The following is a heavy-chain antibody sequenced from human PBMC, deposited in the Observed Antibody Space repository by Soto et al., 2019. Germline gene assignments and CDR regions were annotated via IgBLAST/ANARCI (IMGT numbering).Heavy chain of an antibody. CDR1: GYTFTGYY. D-gene: IGHD4-17*01. CDR3: ARDLGVGTVTTREYYYYGMDV. Sequence: ASVKVSCKASGYTFTGYYMHWVRQAPGQGPEWMGWINPNSGGTNYAQKFQGWVTMTRDTSISTAYMELSRLRSDDTAVYYCARDLGVGTVTTREYYYYGMDVWGQGTTVTVSS. J-gene: IGHJ6*02. CDR2: INPNSGGT. V-gene: IGHV1-2*04.